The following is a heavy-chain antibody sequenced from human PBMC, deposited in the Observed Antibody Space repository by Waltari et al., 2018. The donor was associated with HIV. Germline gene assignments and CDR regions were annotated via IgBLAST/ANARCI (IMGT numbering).Heavy chain of an antibody. CDR3: ARETFTYYYDSSGWGYYFDY. CDR2: IWYDGSNK. V-gene: IGHV3-33*01. D-gene: IGHD3-22*01. CDR1: GFTFSSYG. Sequence: QVQLVESGGGVVQPGRSLRLSCAASGFTFSSYGMHRVRQAPGKGLEWVAVIWYDGSNKYDADSVKGRFTISRDNSKNTLYLQMNSLRAEDTAVYYCARETFTYYYDSSGWGYYFDYWGQGTLVTVSS. J-gene: IGHJ4*02.